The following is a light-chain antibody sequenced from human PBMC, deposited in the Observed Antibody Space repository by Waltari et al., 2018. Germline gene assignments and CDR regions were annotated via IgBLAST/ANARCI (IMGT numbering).Light chain of an antibody. CDR2: DAS. J-gene: IGKJ2*01. Sequence: DIQMTQSPSSLSASVGDRVTISCRASQSIRNSLNWYQQKPGKAPKVLIYDASTLKSGVPSRFSGSGSGTEVTLTIGSLQPEDFASYYCQQSVTIPYTFGQGTKLEIK. CDR1: QSIRNS. CDR3: QQSVTIPYT. V-gene: IGKV1-39*01.